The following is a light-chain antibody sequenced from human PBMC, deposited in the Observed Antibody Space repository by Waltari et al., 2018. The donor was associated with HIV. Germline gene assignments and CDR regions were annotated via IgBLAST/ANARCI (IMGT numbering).Light chain of an antibody. CDR3: QQYGSSPRGVFT. Sequence: EVVLTQSPGTLSLSPGERATLSCRASQSVSSSYLAWYQQKPGQAPRLLIYGASSRATGIPDRFSGSGSGTDFTLTISRLVPEDFAVYYCQQYGSSPRGVFTFGPGTKVDIK. CDR1: QSVSSSY. CDR2: GAS. J-gene: IGKJ3*01. V-gene: IGKV3-20*01.